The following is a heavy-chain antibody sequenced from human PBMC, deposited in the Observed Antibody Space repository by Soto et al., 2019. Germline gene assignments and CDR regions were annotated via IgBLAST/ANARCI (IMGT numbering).Heavy chain of an antibody. D-gene: IGHD4-17*01. CDR1: GGSFSGYY. V-gene: IGHV4-34*01. Sequence: PSETLSLTCAVYGGSFSGYYWSWIRQPPGKGLEWIGEINHSGSTNYNPSLKSRVTISVDTSKNQFSLKLSSVTAADTAVYYCAFNGYGDYLVDYWGQGTLVTVSS. CDR2: INHSGST. J-gene: IGHJ4*02. CDR3: AFNGYGDYLVDY.